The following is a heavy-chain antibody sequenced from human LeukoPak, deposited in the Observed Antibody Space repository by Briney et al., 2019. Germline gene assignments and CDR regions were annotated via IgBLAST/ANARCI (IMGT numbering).Heavy chain of an antibody. CDR2: INLSGSAQ. V-gene: IGHV3-7*01. J-gene: IGHJ4*02. CDR1: GFVFSAYW. CDR3: AAWGLHNY. Sequence: GGSLRLSCSASGFVFSAYWMNWVRQAPGKGPEWVANINLSGSAQLYVDSVEGRCTISRDNAKSSLYLQMNGLRVEDTAVYYCAAWGLHNYWGQGTLVTVSS. D-gene: IGHD5-24*01.